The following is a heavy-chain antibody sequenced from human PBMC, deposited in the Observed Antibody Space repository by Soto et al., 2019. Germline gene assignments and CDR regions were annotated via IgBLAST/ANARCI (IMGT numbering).Heavy chain of an antibody. V-gene: IGHV1-8*01. CDR1: GDIFTNFD. CDR3: ARYIYGQGFQA. J-gene: IGHJ5*02. CDR2: MRANSGDT. Sequence: QVQLVQPGAEVRKPGASVKVSCKASGDIFTNFDFNWVRQATGQGLEWIGWMRANSGDTGHDQKFQGRVRMTSDTSRRTAYMELSSLRAEDTAVYYCARYIYGQGFQAWGQGTLVFVSS. D-gene: IGHD3-3*02.